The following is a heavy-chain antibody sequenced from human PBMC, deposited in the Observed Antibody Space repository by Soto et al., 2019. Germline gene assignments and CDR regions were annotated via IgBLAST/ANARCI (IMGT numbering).Heavy chain of an antibody. D-gene: IGHD5-18*01. CDR1: GFTFSSSG. J-gene: IGHJ4*02. Sequence: QVQLVESGGGVVQPGRSLRLSCAASGFTFSSSGMHWFRQAPGKGLEWVAVISYDGSNKYYTDSVKGRFTISRDNSKNTLYLQMNSLRAEDTAVYYCAKGLSVIQLWLMDAYWGQGTLVTVSS. CDR2: ISYDGSNK. V-gene: IGHV3-30*18. CDR3: AKGLSVIQLWLMDAY.